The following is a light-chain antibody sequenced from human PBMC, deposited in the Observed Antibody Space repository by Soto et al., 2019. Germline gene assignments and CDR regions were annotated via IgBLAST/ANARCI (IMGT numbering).Light chain of an antibody. Sequence: DIQMTQSPSTLSASVGDRVTITCRASQSITWWLAWYQQKPGKAPKLLIYKASSLEIGVPSRFSGSGSRTEFTLTISSLQPDDFATYYCQQYNSYPWTFGQGTKVESK. CDR3: QQYNSYPWT. CDR1: QSITWW. J-gene: IGKJ1*01. V-gene: IGKV1-5*03. CDR2: KAS.